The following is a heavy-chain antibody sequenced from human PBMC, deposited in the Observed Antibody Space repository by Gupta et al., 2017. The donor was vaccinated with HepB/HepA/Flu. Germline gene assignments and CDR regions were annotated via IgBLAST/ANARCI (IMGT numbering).Heavy chain of an antibody. CDR1: GYTFTGHY. V-gene: IGHV1-2*02. D-gene: IGHD3-3*01. CDR3: ARDLADVGSGSDKNWFDP. Sequence: QVQLVQSGAEVKKPGASVKVSCKASGYTFTGHYMHWVRQAPGQGLEWMGGINTKSGGTNYAKKCQGRGTMTRDTSISTADRELSRLRSDETAVYDWARDLADVGSGSDKNWFDPGCQGTLVTVSS. J-gene: IGHJ5*02. CDR2: INTKSGGT.